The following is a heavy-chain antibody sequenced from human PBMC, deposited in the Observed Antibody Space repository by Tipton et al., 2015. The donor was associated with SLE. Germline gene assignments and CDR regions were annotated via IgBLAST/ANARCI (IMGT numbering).Heavy chain of an antibody. CDR3: ARGPPIDAFDI. V-gene: IGHV4-59*12. CDR1: GGSISSYY. CDR2: IYYSGST. J-gene: IGHJ3*02. Sequence: TLSLTCTVSGGSISSYYWSWIRQPPGKGLEWIGYIYYSGSTNYNPSLKSRVTISVDTSKNQFSLKLSSVTAADTAVYYCARGPPIDAFDIWGQGTMVTVSS.